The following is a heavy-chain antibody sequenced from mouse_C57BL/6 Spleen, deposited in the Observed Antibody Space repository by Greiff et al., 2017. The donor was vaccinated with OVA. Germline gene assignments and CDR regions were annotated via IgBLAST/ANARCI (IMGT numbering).Heavy chain of an antibody. CDR1: GYTFTSYW. CDR3: AREGYSNWDAMDY. J-gene: IGHJ4*01. V-gene: IGHV1-52*01. CDR2: IDPSDSET. Sequence: QVQLQQPGAELVRPGSSVKLSCKASGYTFTSYWMHWVKQRPIQGLEWIGNIDPSDSETHYNQKFKDKATLTVDKSSSTAYMQLSSLTSEDSAVYYCAREGYSNWDAMDYWGQGTSVTVSS. D-gene: IGHD2-5*01.